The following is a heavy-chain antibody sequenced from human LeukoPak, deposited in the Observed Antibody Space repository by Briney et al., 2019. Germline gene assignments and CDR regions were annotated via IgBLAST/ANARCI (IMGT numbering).Heavy chain of an antibody. Sequence: ASVKVSCKASGYTVTTYGITGVRQAPGQGLKLIGWISACNGNTHYAQNPQRRVSMTTGTSTSTAYMELRSLRSDHTAVYYCADFSSWHRWGQGTLVTVSS. CDR3: ADFSSWHR. D-gene: IGHD2-2*01. CDR1: GYTVTTYG. CDR2: ISACNGNT. V-gene: IGHV1-18*01. J-gene: IGHJ4*02.